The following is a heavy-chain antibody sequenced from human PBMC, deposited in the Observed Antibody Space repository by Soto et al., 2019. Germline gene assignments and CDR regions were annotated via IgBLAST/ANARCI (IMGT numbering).Heavy chain of an antibody. CDR3: ARGFRNTWVYYFDY. CDR2: VYYTGST. Sequence: SETLSLTCTVSGGSISRSSYYWGWIRQPPGKGLEWIGSVYYTGSTYYNPSLKSRVTISVDTSKNQFSLKLSSVTAADTAVYNCARGFRNTWVYYFDYWGQGTLVTVSS. J-gene: IGHJ4*02. CDR1: GGSISRSSYY. V-gene: IGHV4-39*01. D-gene: IGHD1-1*01.